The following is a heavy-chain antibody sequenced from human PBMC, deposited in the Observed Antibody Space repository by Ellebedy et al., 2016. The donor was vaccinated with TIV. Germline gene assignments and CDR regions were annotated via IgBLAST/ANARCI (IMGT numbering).Heavy chain of an antibody. J-gene: IGHJ3*02. CDR1: GYIFSTHW. D-gene: IGHD6-13*01. V-gene: IGHV5-51*01. Sequence: GESLKISCKGSGYIFSTHWIGWVRQMPGKGLEWMGFIYPADSETRYSPSFQGQVTFSVDKSISPSYVQWSSLKASDTAMYYCARPGDSTTSSAFDIWGQGTRVTVSS. CDR2: IYPADSET. CDR3: ARPGDSTTSSAFDI.